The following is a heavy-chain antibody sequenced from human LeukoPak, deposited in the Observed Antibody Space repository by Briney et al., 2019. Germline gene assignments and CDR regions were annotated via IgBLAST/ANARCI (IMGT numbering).Heavy chain of an antibody. V-gene: IGHV4-34*01. CDR2: INHSGST. CDR1: GGSFSGYY. Sequence: SETLSLTCAVYGGSFSGYYWSWIRQPPGKGLEWIGEINHSGSTNYNPSLKSRVTISVDTSKNQFSLELSSVTAADTAVYYCARGVWFGDRGEYYYYGMDVWGQGPTVTVSS. CDR3: ARGVWFGDRGEYYYYGMDV. D-gene: IGHD3-10*01. J-gene: IGHJ6*02.